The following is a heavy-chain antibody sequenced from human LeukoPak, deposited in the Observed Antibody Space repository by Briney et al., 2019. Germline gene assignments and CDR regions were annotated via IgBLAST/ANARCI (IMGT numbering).Heavy chain of an antibody. CDR3: AGESSSWYPFDY. Sequence: SETLSLTCTVSGGSISSSSYYWGWIRQPPGKGLEWIGSIYYSGSTYYNPSLKSRVTISVDTSKNQFSLKLSSVTAADTAVYYCAGESSSWYPFDYWGQGTLVTVSS. J-gene: IGHJ4*02. V-gene: IGHV4-39*01. D-gene: IGHD6-13*01. CDR1: GGSISSSSYY. CDR2: IYYSGST.